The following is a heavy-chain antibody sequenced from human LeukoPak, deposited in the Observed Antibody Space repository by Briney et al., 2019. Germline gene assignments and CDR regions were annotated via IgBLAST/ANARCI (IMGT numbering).Heavy chain of an antibody. Sequence: SETLSLTCTVSGGSISSGSYYWSWIRQPAGKGLEWIGRIYTSGSTNYNPSLKSRVTISVDTSKNQFSLKLSSVTAADTAVYYCVRAEGMTTVTSPYFPSKNWFDPWGQGTLVTVSS. CDR1: GGSISSGSYY. V-gene: IGHV4-61*02. D-gene: IGHD4-17*01. J-gene: IGHJ5*02. CDR3: VRAEGMTTVTSPYFPSKNWFDP. CDR2: IYTSGST.